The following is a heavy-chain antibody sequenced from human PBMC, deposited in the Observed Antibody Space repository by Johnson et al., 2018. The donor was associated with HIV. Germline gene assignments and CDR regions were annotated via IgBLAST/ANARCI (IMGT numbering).Heavy chain of an antibody. CDR2: VRTEAKNHAT. J-gene: IGHJ3*02. Sequence: VQLVESGGGLVQPGGSLKLSCAASGFTLSGSHIHWVRQASGKGLEWVGRVRTEAKNHATAYAASVTGRFSISRDDSKNTLYLQMNSLKTEDTTVYYCTTDWGLWFGELLHDAFDIWGQGTMVTVSS. D-gene: IGHD3-10*01. V-gene: IGHV3-73*02. CDR1: GFTLSGSH. CDR3: TTDWGLWFGELLHDAFDI.